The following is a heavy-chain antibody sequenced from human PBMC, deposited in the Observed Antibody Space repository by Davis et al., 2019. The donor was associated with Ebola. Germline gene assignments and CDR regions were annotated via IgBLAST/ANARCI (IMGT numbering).Heavy chain of an antibody. CDR3: AKDLTFSMTYGMDV. V-gene: IGHV3-21*04. J-gene: IGHJ6*04. D-gene: IGHD3-22*01. CDR2: ISISSAFI. Sequence: GESLKISCAASGFTFSTYTMTWVRQAPGKGLEWVSSISISSAFIYYADSVKGRFTVSRDNAKNSLSLQMNSLRAEDTALYYCAKDLTFSMTYGMDVWGKGTTVTVSS. CDR1: GFTFSTYT.